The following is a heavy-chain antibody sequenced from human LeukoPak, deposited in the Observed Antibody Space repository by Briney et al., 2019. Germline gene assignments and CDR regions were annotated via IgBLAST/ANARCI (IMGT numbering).Heavy chain of an antibody. CDR3: ARGLPPNYYYMDV. CDR2: IWYDGSNK. D-gene: IGHD3-16*01. V-gene: IGHV3-33*01. CDR1: GFTFSSYG. Sequence: GGSLRLSCAASGFTFSSYGMHWVRQAPGKGLEWVAVIWYDGSNKYYADSVKGRFTISRDNSKNTLYLQMNSLRAEDTAVYYCARGLPPNYYYMDVWVKGTTVTVSS. J-gene: IGHJ6*03.